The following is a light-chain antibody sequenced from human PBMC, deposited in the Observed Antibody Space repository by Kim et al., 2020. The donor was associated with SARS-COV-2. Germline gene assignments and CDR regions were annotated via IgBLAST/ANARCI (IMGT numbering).Light chain of an antibody. V-gene: IGKV1-5*03. CDR2: QAS. Sequence: ASVGDRVTITCRASQSISSWLAWYQQKPGKAPKLLIYQASSLESWVPSRFSGSGSGTEFTLTISSLQPDDFATYYCQQYNSYPWTFGQGTKVDIK. CDR3: QQYNSYPWT. J-gene: IGKJ1*01. CDR1: QSISSW.